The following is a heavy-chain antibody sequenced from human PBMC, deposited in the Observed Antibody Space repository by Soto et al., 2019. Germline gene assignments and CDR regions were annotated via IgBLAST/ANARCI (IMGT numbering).Heavy chain of an antibody. J-gene: IGHJ5*02. CDR2: IDGAGRIT. CDR3: VKNSGGFHA. CDR1: GFTPSSSD. V-gene: IGHV3-23*01. D-gene: IGHD3-10*01. Sequence: GGSLRLSCAASGFTPSSSDMSWVRQGPGKGLEWVSTIDGAGRITYYADSVKGRFTISRDNSKSTLFLQMESLGADDTAIYYCVKNSGGFHAWGQGALVTVSS.